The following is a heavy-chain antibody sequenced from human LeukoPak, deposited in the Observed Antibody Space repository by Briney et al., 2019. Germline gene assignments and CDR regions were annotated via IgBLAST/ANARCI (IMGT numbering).Heavy chain of an antibody. CDR3: AREGGLGYYDSSGTNDY. D-gene: IGHD3-22*01. CDR2: IYYSGST. V-gene: IGHV4-39*07. CDR1: GGSISSSSYY. Sequence: SETLSLTCTVSGGSISSSSYYWGWIRQPPGKGLEWIGSIYYSGSTYYNPSLKSRVTISVDTSKNQFSLKLSSVTAADTAVYYCAREGGLGYYDSSGTNDYWGQGTLVTVSS. J-gene: IGHJ4*02.